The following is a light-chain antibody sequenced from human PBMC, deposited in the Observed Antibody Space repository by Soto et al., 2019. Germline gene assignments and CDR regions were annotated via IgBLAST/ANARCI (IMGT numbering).Light chain of an antibody. CDR2: GAS. V-gene: IGKV3-15*01. CDR3: QQYNNWPPIT. Sequence: EIVMTQSPATLSVSLGVRATLSCRASQSVSTDLAWYQQRPGQAPRLLIYGASTRATGIPARFSGSGSGTEFTLTIRSLQSEDFAVYYCQQYNNWPPITFGQGTRREIK. J-gene: IGKJ5*01. CDR1: QSVSTD.